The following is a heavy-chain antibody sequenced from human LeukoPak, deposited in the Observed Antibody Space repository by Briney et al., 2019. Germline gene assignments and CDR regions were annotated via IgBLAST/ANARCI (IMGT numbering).Heavy chain of an antibody. J-gene: IGHJ4*02. CDR2: FDPEDGET. CDR3: ATSALAVAPFDY. V-gene: IGHV1-24*01. D-gene: IGHD6-19*01. CDR1: GYTLTELS. Sequence: ASVKVSCKVSGYTLTELSVHWGRQAPGKGLEWMGGFDPEDGETIYAQKFQGRVTMTEDTSTDTAYMELSSLRSEDTAVYYCATSALAVAPFDYWGQGTLVTVSS.